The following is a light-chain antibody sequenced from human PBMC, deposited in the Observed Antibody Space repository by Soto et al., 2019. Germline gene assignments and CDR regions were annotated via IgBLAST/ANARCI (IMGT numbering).Light chain of an antibody. CDR1: QSLLHSNGYNY. CDR2: SGS. CDR3: MQAVQPPLT. J-gene: IGKJ2*01. Sequence: DIVMTQSPLSLPVTPGEPASISCRSSQSLLHSNGYNYLDWYLQKPGQSPQLLIYSGSNRASGVPDRFSRSGSGTDDTLKISRVEADDVGTYYCMQAVQPPLTFGPGTKLEIK. V-gene: IGKV2-28*01.